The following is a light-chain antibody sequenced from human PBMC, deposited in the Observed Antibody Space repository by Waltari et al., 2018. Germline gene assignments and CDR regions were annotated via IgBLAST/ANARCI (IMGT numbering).Light chain of an antibody. Sequence: DIQMTQSPSTLSASVGERVTITCRASQSIDRWLAWYQQKPGKAPKLLIYKTSSLESGVASRCSGSGYGTEFTLTISSLQPDDFATYYCQEYKTYRTFGQGTKVEI. CDR2: KTS. J-gene: IGKJ1*01. CDR1: QSIDRW. V-gene: IGKV1-5*03. CDR3: QEYKTYRT.